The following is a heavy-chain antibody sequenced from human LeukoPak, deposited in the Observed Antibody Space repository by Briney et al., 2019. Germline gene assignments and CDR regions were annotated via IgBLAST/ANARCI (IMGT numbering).Heavy chain of an antibody. J-gene: IGHJ4*02. D-gene: IGHD6-19*01. CDR2: ISPTSRDM. Sequence: PGGSMRLSCAASGLPFSTYSMKWVRQAPGKGLEWVSYISPTSRDMYYADSVEGRFTISRDNAKNSLYLQLNSLRDEDTAVYFCTRAAYNSGPDYWGQGTLVTVSS. CDR1: GLPFSTYS. CDR3: TRAAYNSGPDY. V-gene: IGHV3-48*02.